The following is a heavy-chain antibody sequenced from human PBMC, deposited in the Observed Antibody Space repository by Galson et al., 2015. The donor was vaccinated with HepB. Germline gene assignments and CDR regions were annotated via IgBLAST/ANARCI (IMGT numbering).Heavy chain of an antibody. V-gene: IGHV3-30*04. CDR3: ARDSGYYYGSGSYSDAFDI. J-gene: IGHJ3*02. Sequence: SLRLSCAASGFTFSSYAMHWVRQAPGKGLEWVAVISYDGSNKYYADSMKGRFTISRDNSKNTLYLQMNSLRAEDTAVYYCARDSGYYYGSGSYSDAFDIWGQGTMVTVSS. CDR1: GFTFSSYA. D-gene: IGHD3-10*01. CDR2: ISYDGSNK.